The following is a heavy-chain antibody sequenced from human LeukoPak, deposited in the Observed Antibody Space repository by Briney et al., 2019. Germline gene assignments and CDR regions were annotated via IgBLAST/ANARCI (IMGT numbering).Heavy chain of an antibody. CDR2: IIPILGIA. V-gene: IGHV1-69*02. D-gene: IGHD5-18*01. Sequence: ASVKVSCKASGGTSSSYTISWVRQAPGQGLEWMGRIIPILGIANYAQKFQGRVTITADKSTSTAYMELSSLRSEDTAVYYCAGSGYSYGASFDYWGQGTLVTVSS. J-gene: IGHJ4*02. CDR3: AGSGYSYGASFDY. CDR1: GGTSSSYT.